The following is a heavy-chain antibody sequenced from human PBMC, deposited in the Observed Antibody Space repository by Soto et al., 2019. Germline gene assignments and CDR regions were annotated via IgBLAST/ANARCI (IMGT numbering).Heavy chain of an antibody. CDR2: IYYSGST. CDR1: GGSISSGGYY. J-gene: IGHJ4*02. D-gene: IGHD4-17*01. CDR3: ARGNTRGDYAPGY. V-gene: IGHV4-31*03. Sequence: GQLQESGPGVVKPSRNLSLTCTVSGGSISSGGYYWRWIRQHPGKGLEWIGYIYYSGSTHYNPSLKSRVTIAVDTSKNQVSLKLSSVTAADTAVYYCARGNTRGDYAPGYWGQGTLVTVSS.